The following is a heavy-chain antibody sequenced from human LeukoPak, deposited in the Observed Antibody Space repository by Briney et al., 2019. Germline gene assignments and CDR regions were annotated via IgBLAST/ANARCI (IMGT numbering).Heavy chain of an antibody. V-gene: IGHV3-53*01. Sequence: GGSLRLSCAVSGFSARANHMAWVRQGLGQGLEWISVILPGGVTHYTDSLKDRFAISIDSSKNLLYLQMDSLRAEDTALYYCVRERDYDTYFDFWGRGTLVTVS. D-gene: IGHD3-9*01. CDR1: GFSARANH. CDR3: VRERDYDTYFDF. CDR2: ILPGGVT. J-gene: IGHJ4*02.